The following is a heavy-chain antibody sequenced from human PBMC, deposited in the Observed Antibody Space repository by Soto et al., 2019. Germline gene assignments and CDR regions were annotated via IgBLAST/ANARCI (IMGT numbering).Heavy chain of an antibody. V-gene: IGHV1-18*01. D-gene: IGHD4-17*01. Sequence: APGKVSCKASGYTFTSHGIIWVRQAPGQGLEWMGWISAYNGNTNYAQKLQGRVTMTTDTSTSTAYMELRSLRSGDTAVYYCARDPGDYGDDETFDYWGQGTLVTVSS. CDR1: GYTFTSHG. J-gene: IGHJ4*02. CDR3: ARDPGDYGDDETFDY. CDR2: ISAYNGNT.